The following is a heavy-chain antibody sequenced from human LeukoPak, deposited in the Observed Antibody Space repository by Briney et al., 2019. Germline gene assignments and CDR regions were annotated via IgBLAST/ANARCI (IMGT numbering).Heavy chain of an antibody. CDR3: VRHDCTNGVCYTDYYYYGMDV. D-gene: IGHD2-8*01. V-gene: IGHV3-53*01. CDR2: IYSGGSL. Sequence: GGSLRLSCAASGLTVSSTSMSWVRQAPGKGLEWVSVIYSGGSLYYADSVKGRFTISRDISKNTLFLQMNSLRAEDTAVYYCVRHDCTNGVCYTDYYYYGMDVWGQGTTVTVSS. J-gene: IGHJ6*02. CDR1: GLTVSSTS.